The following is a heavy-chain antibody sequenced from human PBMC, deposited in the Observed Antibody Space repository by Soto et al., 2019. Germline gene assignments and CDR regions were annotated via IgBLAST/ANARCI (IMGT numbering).Heavy chain of an antibody. J-gene: IGHJ4*02. Sequence: SETLSLTCTVSGGSISSSSYYWGWIRQPPGKGLEWIGSIYYSGSTYYNPSLKSRVAISVDTSKNQFSLKLSSVTAADTAVYYCARHLDYDFWSGYLLGFDYWGQGTLVTLAS. D-gene: IGHD3-3*01. CDR1: GGSISSSSYY. V-gene: IGHV4-39*01. CDR2: IYYSGST. CDR3: ARHLDYDFWSGYLLGFDY.